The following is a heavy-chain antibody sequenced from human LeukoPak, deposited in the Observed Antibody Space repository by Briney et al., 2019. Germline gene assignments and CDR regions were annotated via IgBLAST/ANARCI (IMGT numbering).Heavy chain of an antibody. CDR3: ARDRGYDSSGYAY. Sequence: SETLSLTCAVSGYSISSGYYWGWIRQPPGKGLEWIGRIYTSGSTNYNPSLKSRVTMSVDTSKNQFSLKLSSVTAADTAVYYCARDRGYDSSGYAYWGQGTLVTVSS. J-gene: IGHJ4*02. CDR2: IYTSGST. V-gene: IGHV4-38-2*02. D-gene: IGHD3-22*01. CDR1: GYSISSGYY.